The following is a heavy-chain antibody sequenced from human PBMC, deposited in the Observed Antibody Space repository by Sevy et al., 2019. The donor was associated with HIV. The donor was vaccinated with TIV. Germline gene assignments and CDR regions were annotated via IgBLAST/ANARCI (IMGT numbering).Heavy chain of an antibody. J-gene: IGHJ6*02. CDR3: AHSSGLYGYYYGMDV. CDR2: ISYDGSKK. CDR1: GVTFSSYG. V-gene: IGHV3-30*03. Sequence: GGSLRLSCAASGVTFSSYGIHWVRQAPGKGLEWVAVISYDGSKKNHAESMKGRFTISRDNSKNTLYLEMSSLRPEDTAVYYCAHSSGLYGYYYGMDVWGRGTTVTVSS. D-gene: IGHD1-26*01.